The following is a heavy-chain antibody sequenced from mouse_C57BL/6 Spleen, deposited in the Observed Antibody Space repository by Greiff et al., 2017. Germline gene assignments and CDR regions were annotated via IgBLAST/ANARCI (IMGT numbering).Heavy chain of an antibody. CDR1: GYTFTSYW. CDR2: IHPNSGST. CDR3: ARRGDYDWYFDV. J-gene: IGHJ1*03. D-gene: IGHD2-4*01. V-gene: IGHV1-64*01. Sequence: QVQLQQPGAELVQPGASVKLSCKASGYTFTSYWMHWVKQRPGQGLEWIGMIHPNSGSTNYNEKFKSKTTLTVDKSSSTAYMQLSSLTSEDSAVYYCARRGDYDWYFDVWGTGTTVTVSS.